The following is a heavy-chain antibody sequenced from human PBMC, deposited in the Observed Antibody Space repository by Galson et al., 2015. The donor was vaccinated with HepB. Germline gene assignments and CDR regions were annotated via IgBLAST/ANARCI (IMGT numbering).Heavy chain of an antibody. CDR3: ARDLGYNWNDTGADYYYYYGMDV. CDR2: INAGNGNT. J-gene: IGHJ6*02. D-gene: IGHD1-20*01. CDR1: GYTFTSYA. Sequence: SVKVSCKVSGYTFTSYAMLWVRQAPGQRLEWMGWINAGNGNTKYSQKFQGRVTITRDTSASTAYMELSSLRSEDTAVYYCARDLGYNWNDTGADYYYYYGMDVWGQGTTVTVSS. V-gene: IGHV1-3*01.